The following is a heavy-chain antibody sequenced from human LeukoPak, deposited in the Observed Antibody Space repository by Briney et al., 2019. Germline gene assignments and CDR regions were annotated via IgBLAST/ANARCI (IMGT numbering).Heavy chain of an antibody. D-gene: IGHD2-21*02. J-gene: IGHJ4*02. CDR2: ISVSSSYI. CDR1: GFTFSSYS. V-gene: IGHV3-21*01. Sequence: GGSLRLSCAASGFTFSSYSMNWVRQAPGKGLEWLSSISVSSSYIYYADSVRGRFTISRDNAKSSLYLQMNSLRAEDTAVYFCARSDYCGGDCYSSLSNYWGQGTLVTVSS. CDR3: ARSDYCGGDCYSSLSNY.